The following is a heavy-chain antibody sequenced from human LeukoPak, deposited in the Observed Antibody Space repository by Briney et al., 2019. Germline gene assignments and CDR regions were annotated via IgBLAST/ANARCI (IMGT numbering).Heavy chain of an antibody. D-gene: IGHD3-16*02. CDR1: GGTFSSYA. V-gene: IGHV1-69*01. CDR3: ARGGWNHIYQESSYFDY. J-gene: IGHJ4*02. Sequence: SVKVSCKASGGTFSSYAISWVRQAPGQGLEWMGGIIPIFGTANYAQKFQGRVTITADESTSTAYMELSSLRFDDTAIYYCARGGWNHIYQESSYFDYWGQGSLVIVTS. CDR2: IIPIFGTA.